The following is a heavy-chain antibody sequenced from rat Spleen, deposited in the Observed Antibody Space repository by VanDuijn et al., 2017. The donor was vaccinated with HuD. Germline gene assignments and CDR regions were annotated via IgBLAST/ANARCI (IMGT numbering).Heavy chain of an antibody. CDR3: TRTSYGGYRDWFAY. CDR1: GFTFSSFP. J-gene: IGHJ3*01. V-gene: IGHV5S13*01. Sequence: EVQLVESGGGLVQPGRSLKLSCAASGFTFSSFPMAWVRQAPKKGLEGVASISSGGGNPYYRDSVKGRFTISRDNAKNTHYLQMDSLRSEDTATYYCTRTSYGGYRDWFAYWGQGTLVTVSS. CDR2: ISSGGGNP. D-gene: IGHD1-11*01.